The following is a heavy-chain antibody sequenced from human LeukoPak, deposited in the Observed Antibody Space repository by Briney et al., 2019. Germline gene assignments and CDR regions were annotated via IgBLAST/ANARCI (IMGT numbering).Heavy chain of an antibody. V-gene: IGHV4-30-2*01. CDR3: ARGVVAYYYDSSTYYDS. CDR1: GGSVSSGGYS. D-gene: IGHD3-22*01. Sequence: SETLSLTCAVSGGSVSSGGYSWSWIRHPQGKGLEWIAYIYPSGSSYYNPSLMIPVTISVNRSKNQFSLKLTSVTAADTAVYYCARGVVAYYYDSSTYYDSWGQGALVTVSS. CDR2: IYPSGSS. J-gene: IGHJ5*01.